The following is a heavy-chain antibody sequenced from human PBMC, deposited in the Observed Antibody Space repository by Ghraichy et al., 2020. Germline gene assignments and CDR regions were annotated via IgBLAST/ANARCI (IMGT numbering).Heavy chain of an antibody. CDR1: GGSISSSSYY. CDR3: ARLPYDYVWGSYRYPGPMDWYFDL. V-gene: IGHV4-39*01. CDR2: IYYSGST. D-gene: IGHD3-16*02. J-gene: IGHJ2*01. Sequence: ETLSLTCTVSGGSISSSSYYWGWIRQPPGKGLEWIGSIYYSGSTYYNPSLKSRVTISVDTSKNQFSLKLSSVTAADTAVYYCARLPYDYVWGSYRYPGPMDWYFDLWGRGTLVTVSS.